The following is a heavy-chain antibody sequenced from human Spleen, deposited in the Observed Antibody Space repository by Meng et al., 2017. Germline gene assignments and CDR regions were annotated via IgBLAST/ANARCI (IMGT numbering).Heavy chain of an antibody. V-gene: IGHV3-15*01. CDR1: GFTFSNAY. Sequence: GGSLRLSCEGSGFTFSNAYMTWVRQVPGKRLEWVGRIKSKPDGETIDYAAPVKGRFTISRDDSKNTVYLQMNSLKTEDTAVYYCARAHSAHTTFVACDFWGQGTLVTGSS. CDR3: ARAHSAHTTFVACDF. D-gene: IGHD1-1*01. J-gene: IGHJ4*02. CDR2: IKSKPDGETI.